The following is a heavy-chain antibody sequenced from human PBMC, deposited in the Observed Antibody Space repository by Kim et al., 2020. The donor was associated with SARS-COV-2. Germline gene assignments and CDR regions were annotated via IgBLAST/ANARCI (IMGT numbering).Heavy chain of an antibody. CDR3: ARQRGVQQLPAANYYYGMDV. Sequence: SETLSLTCTVSGGSISSYYWSWIRQPPGKGLEWIGYIYYSGSTNYNPSLKSRVTISVDTSKNQFSLKLSSVTAADTAVYYCARQRGVQQLPAANYYYGMDVWGQGTTVTVSS. CDR2: IYYSGST. D-gene: IGHD6-13*01. V-gene: IGHV4-59*08. J-gene: IGHJ6*02. CDR1: GGSISSYY.